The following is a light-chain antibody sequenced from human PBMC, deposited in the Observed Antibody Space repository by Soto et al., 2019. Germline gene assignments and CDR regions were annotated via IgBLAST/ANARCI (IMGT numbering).Light chain of an antibody. J-gene: IGLJ3*02. Sequence: QSALTQPPSASGSPGQSVTISCTGTKNDIGVYDFVSWYQHHPGKAPRLIIYEVVQRPSGVPDRFSGSKSGTSASLAISGFRSEDEADYYCAAWDDSLSGWVFGGGTKLTDL. CDR2: EVV. V-gene: IGLV2-8*01. CDR3: AAWDDSLSGWV. CDR1: KNDIGVYDF.